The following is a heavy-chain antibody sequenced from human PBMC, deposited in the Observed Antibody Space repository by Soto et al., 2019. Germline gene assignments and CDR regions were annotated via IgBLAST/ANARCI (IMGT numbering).Heavy chain of an antibody. V-gene: IGHV4-30-2*01. CDR3: PRGAEHYAYSSSLFWFDP. D-gene: IGHD6-6*01. Sequence: QLQLQESGSGLVKPSQTLSLTCAVSGGSISSGGYSWSWIRQPPGKGLEWIGYILDSGNTYPNPSLKRRVTRSIRRSKTQFSRKLSFVPAADTAMYYWPRGAEHYAYSSSLFWFDPWGQGTLVTVSS. CDR2: ILDSGNT. J-gene: IGHJ5*02. CDR1: GGSISSGGYS.